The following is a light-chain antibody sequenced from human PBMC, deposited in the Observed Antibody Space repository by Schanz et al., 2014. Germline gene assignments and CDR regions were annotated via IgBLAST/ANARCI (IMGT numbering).Light chain of an antibody. Sequence: EIVMTQSPATLSLSPGEGATLSCRASQGLGSLLAWYQQNPGQGPRLLIYNASTRATGIPARFSGSGSGTEFALTISNLQSEDFAVYYCQQYNNWLTWTFGQGTKVEIK. CDR1: QGLGSL. CDR2: NAS. V-gene: IGKV3-15*01. CDR3: QQYNNWLTWT. J-gene: IGKJ1*01.